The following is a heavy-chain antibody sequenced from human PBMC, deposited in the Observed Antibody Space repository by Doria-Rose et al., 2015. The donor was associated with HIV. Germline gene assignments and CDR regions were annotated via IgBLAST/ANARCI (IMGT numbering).Heavy chain of an antibody. V-gene: IGHV2-26*01. Sequence: QVTLKESGPVLVKPTETLTLTCTVSGVSLSSPGMGVSWIRQPPGKALEWLAQIFSDDERSYKTSLKSRLTIPRGTSKSQVVLTMTDMDPVDTATYYCARIKSSRWYHKYYFDFWGQGTLVIVSA. CDR3: ARIKSSRWYHKYYFDF. CDR2: IFSDDER. CDR1: GVSLSSPGMG. D-gene: IGHD6-13*01. J-gene: IGHJ4*02.